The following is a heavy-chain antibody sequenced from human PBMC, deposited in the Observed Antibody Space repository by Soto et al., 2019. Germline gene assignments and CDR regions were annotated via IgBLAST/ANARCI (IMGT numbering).Heavy chain of an antibody. Sequence: PSETLSLTCTVGSISTYYWNWIRQPPGKGLEWIGYIYYMGRTNYNSSLKSRVTMSIDTSKNQFSLKLSSVTAADTAIYYCARYPVGATHFYYWGQGSPVPVSS. CDR3: ARYPVGATHFYY. D-gene: IGHD1-26*01. J-gene: IGHJ4*02. V-gene: IGHV4-59*01. CDR1: GSISTYY. CDR2: IYYMGRT.